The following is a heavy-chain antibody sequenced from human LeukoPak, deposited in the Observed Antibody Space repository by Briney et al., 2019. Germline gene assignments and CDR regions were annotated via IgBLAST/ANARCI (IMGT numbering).Heavy chain of an antibody. V-gene: IGHV3-23*01. J-gene: IGHJ4*02. D-gene: IGHD6-13*01. Sequence: GGSLRLSCAASGFTFNNFAMSWVRQAPGKGLEWVSGVSGSGDSTYYADSVKGRFTISRDNSKNTLYLQMNSLRAEDTAVYYCAKGWSRSRGVCFDYWGQGTLVTVSS. CDR3: AKGWSRSRGVCFDY. CDR1: GFTFNNFA. CDR2: VSGSGDST.